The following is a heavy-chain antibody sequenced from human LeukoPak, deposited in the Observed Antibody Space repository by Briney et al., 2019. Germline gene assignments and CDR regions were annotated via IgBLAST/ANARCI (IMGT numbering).Heavy chain of an antibody. D-gene: IGHD2-15*01. J-gene: IGHJ5*02. V-gene: IGHV3-53*01. CDR3: ARATQYCSGGSCYDTWFDP. CDR2: IYSGGST. Sequence: GGSLRLSCAASGFTVSTNYMSWVRQAPGKGLEWVSVIYSGGSTYYADSVKGRFTISRDNAKNSLYLQMNSLRAEDTAVYYCARATQYCSGGSCYDTWFDPWGQGTLVTVSS. CDR1: GFTVSTNY.